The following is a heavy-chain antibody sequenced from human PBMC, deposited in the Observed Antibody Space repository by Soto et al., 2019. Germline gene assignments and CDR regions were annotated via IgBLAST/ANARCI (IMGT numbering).Heavy chain of an antibody. CDR3: ARDLWVEPELYYYGMDV. J-gene: IGHJ6*02. D-gene: IGHD1-1*01. Sequence: PSATLSLTCTVSGDSISSADYYWSWIRQTPGKGLEWIGHIFYSGTTYYNPSLKSRLTISVDTSKNHFSLRLTSVTAAGTAVSYCARDLWVEPELYYYGMDVWGQGTTVTVSS. CDR2: IFYSGTT. V-gene: IGHV4-30-4*01. CDR1: GDSISSADYY.